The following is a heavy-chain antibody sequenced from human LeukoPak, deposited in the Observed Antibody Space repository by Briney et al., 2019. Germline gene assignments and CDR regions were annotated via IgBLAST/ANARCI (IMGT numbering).Heavy chain of an antibody. V-gene: IGHV1-2*02. Sequence: GASVKVSCKASGYTFTGYYMHWVRQAPGQGLEWMGWTNPNSGGTNYAQKFQGRVTMTRDTSISTAYMELSRLRSDDTAVYYCARGSGSPPIRRGYWGQGTLVTVSS. CDR2: TNPNSGGT. CDR3: ARGSGSPPIRRGY. CDR1: GYTFTGYY. D-gene: IGHD3-10*01. J-gene: IGHJ4*02.